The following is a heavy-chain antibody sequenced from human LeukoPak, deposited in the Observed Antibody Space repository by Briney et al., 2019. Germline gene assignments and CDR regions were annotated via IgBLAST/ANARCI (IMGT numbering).Heavy chain of an antibody. V-gene: IGHV1-18*01. CDR1: GYTFTSYG. Sequence: GASVKVSCKASGYTFTSYGISWVRQAPGQGLEWMGWISAYNGNTNYAQKFQGRVTMTTDTSTSTAYMELRSLRSDDTAVYYCARDRNMVRGVIREPIDFWGQGTLVTVSS. D-gene: IGHD3-10*01. J-gene: IGHJ4*02. CDR3: ARDRNMVRGVIREPIDF. CDR2: ISAYNGNT.